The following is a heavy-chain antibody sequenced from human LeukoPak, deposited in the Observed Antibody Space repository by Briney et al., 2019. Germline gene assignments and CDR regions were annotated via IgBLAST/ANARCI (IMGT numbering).Heavy chain of an antibody. CDR2: INPNSGGT. V-gene: IGHV1-2*02. CDR3: ARDPGDSSGWYGGNFQH. D-gene: IGHD6-19*01. CDR1: GYTFTGYY. J-gene: IGHJ1*01. Sequence: ASVKVSCKASGYTFTGYYMHWVRQAPGQGLEWMGWINPNSGGTNYAQKFQGRVTMTRGTSISTAYMELSRLRSDDTAVYYCARDPGDSSGWYGGNFQHWGQGTLVTVSS.